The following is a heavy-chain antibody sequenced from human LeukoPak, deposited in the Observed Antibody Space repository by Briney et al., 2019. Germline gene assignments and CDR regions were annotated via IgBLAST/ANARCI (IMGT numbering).Heavy chain of an antibody. V-gene: IGHV4-4*07. CDR1: GGSISSYY. CDR2: IYTSGST. Sequence: SETLPLTCTVSGGSISSYYWSWIRQPAGKGLEWIGRIYTSGSTNYNPSLKSRVTMSVDTSKNQFSLKLSSVTAADTAVYYCARDWGRKGYSANAWFDPWGQRTLVTVSS. D-gene: IGHD6-13*01. J-gene: IGHJ5*02. CDR3: ARDWGRKGYSANAWFDP.